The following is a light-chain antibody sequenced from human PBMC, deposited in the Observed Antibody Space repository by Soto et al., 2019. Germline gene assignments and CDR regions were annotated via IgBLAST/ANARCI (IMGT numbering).Light chain of an antibody. CDR2: GAS. V-gene: IGKV3-15*01. CDR3: QQYDSWPRT. Sequence: EILMTQSPATLSVSPVERATLSCMASESVAGHLAWYQQKPGQAPRLLIHGASIRATGIPVRFSGSGSGTEFTLTISSLQSEDFAVYYCQQYDSWPRTFGQGTKVDIK. CDR1: ESVAGH. J-gene: IGKJ1*01.